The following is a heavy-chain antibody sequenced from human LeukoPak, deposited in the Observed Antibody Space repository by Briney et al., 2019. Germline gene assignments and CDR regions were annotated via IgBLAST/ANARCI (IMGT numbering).Heavy chain of an antibody. Sequence: GESLRISCKASGYTFTNFWIGWVRQPPGKGLEWLGFIHPGDSDSRYSPSFQGKVTISADNSISTVHLLWDRLKASDSAMYFCARVGTFHSGSHSLLPFDFWGQGTLVTVSS. D-gene: IGHD1-26*01. CDR2: IHPGDSDS. CDR1: GYTFTNFW. CDR3: ARVGTFHSGSHSLLPFDF. J-gene: IGHJ3*01. V-gene: IGHV5-51*01.